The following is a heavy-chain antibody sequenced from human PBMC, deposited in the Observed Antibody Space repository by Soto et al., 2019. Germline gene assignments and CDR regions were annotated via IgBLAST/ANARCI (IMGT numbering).Heavy chain of an antibody. J-gene: IGHJ4*02. V-gene: IGHV1-46*01. Sequence: ASVKVSCKASGYTFTSYYTHWVRQAPGQGLEWMGIINPSGGSTSYAQKFQGRVTMTRDTSTSTVYMELSSLRSEDTAVYYCARGFQVYDSSGYYPANDYWGQGSLVTVSS. CDR2: INPSGGST. D-gene: IGHD3-22*01. CDR1: GYTFTSYY. CDR3: ARGFQVYDSSGYYPANDY.